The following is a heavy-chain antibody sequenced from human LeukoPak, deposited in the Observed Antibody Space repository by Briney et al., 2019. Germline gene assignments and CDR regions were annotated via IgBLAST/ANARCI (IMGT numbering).Heavy chain of an antibody. V-gene: IGHV1-2*02. CDR3: ARVLTPTVVTSNFDY. D-gene: IGHD4-23*01. Sequence: SVKVSYKPSGYTFTGYHMYWVRQAPAHGLEWMGWINPSSGGARYAQKLQDRVTMTRDTSISTAYLELSLLTSYDPSVHYCARVLTPTVVTSNFDYPGQGTLVTVSS. CDR1: GYTFTGYH. J-gene: IGHJ4*02. CDR2: INPSSGGA.